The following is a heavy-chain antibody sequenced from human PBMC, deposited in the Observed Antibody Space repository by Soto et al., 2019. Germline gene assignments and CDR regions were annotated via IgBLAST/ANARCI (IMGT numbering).Heavy chain of an antibody. CDR2: IIPIFGTA. J-gene: IGHJ6*02. D-gene: IGHD1-26*01. Sequence: QVQLVQSGAEVKKPGSSVKVSCKASGGTFSSYAISWVRQAPGQGLEWKGGIIPIFGTANYAQKFQGRVTITADESTRTAYMELSSLRSADTAVYYCARDAGWELLPYYYGMDVWGQGTTVTVSS. CDR3: ARDAGWELLPYYYGMDV. V-gene: IGHV1-69*01. CDR1: GGTFSSYA.